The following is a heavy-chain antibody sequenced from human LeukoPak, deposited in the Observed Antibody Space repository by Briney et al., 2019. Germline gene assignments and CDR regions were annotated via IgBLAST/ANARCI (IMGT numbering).Heavy chain of an antibody. D-gene: IGHD5-24*01. J-gene: IGHJ3*02. CDR2: IYPGDSDT. CDR1: GYIFSDYW. Sequence: GESLKISCKGSGYIFSDYWIGWVRQMPGKGLEWTGIIYPGDSDTRYSPSFRGQVTISADKSISTAYLQTNSLKASDTAIYYCAKRDGYNYAFHIWGQGTTVTVSS. CDR3: AKRDGYNYAFHI. V-gene: IGHV5-51*01.